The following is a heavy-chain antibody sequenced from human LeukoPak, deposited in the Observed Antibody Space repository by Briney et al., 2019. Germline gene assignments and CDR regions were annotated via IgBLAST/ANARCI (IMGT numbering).Heavy chain of an antibody. J-gene: IGHJ4*02. D-gene: IGHD3-16*01. CDR3: VLGGGY. Sequence: GGSLRLSCAASGFTFSIYWMNWIRQAPGKGLEWVANINKDGTKKYYVDSVKGRFTISGDNAKNSLSLQMDSLRAEDTAVYYCVLGGGYWGQGTLVTVSS. CDR1: GFTFSIYW. V-gene: IGHV3-7*01. CDR2: INKDGTKK.